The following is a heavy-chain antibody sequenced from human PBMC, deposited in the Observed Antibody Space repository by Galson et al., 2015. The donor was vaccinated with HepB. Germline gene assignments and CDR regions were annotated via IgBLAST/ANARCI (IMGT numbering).Heavy chain of an antibody. V-gene: IGHV3-23*01. D-gene: IGHD5-18*01. Sequence: SLRLSCAASGFTFSSYAMSWVRQAPWKGLEWVSSITGGGGTTYYADSVKGRFTISRDNSENTVSLQMNSLRGDDTAVYYCAKVAGYRYDAFDIWGQGTVVTVSS. CDR3: AKVAGYRYDAFDI. J-gene: IGHJ3*02. CDR2: ITGGGGTT. CDR1: GFTFSSYA.